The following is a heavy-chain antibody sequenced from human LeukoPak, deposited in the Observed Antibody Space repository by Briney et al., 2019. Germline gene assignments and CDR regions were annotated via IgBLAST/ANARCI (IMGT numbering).Heavy chain of an antibody. Sequence: PGGSLRLSCAASGFTFSDYGIHWVRQAPGKGLEWVAIIWSGGTKKYYADSVKGRFTISRDNSKNMLYLQMDSLRAEDTALYYCARTHYDGGGYYKFDSWGQGTLVTVSS. V-gene: IGHV3-33*01. CDR2: IWSGGTKK. D-gene: IGHD3-22*01. CDR3: ARTHYDGGGYYKFDS. J-gene: IGHJ4*02. CDR1: GFTFSDYG.